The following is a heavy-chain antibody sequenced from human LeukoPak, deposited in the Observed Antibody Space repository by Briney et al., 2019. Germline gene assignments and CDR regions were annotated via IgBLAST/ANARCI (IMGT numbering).Heavy chain of an antibody. CDR1: GYSFTSYR. CDR3: ARHLISVVRGVTHFDY. CDR2: IDPSDSYT. J-gene: IGHJ4*02. Sequence: GESLRISCKGSGYSFTSYRISWVRQMPGKGLEWMGRIDPSDSYTNYSPSFQGHVTISADKSISTAYLQWSSLKASDTAMYYCARHLISVVRGVTHFDYWGQGTLVTVSS. V-gene: IGHV5-10-1*01. D-gene: IGHD3-10*01.